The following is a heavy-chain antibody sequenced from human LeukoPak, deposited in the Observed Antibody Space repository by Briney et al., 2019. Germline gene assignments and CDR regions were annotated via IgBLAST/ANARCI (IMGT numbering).Heavy chain of an antibody. J-gene: IGHJ3*02. V-gene: IGHV3-66*02. CDR1: GFTVSSNY. D-gene: IGHD3-16*01. CDR3: ARDWGPGGVAFDI. CDR2: IYSGGST. Sequence: GGSLRLSCAASGFTVSSNYMSWVRQAPGKGLEWVSVIYSGGSTYYADSVKGRFTISRDNSKNTLYLQMNSLRAEDTAVYYCARDWGPGGVAFDIWGQGTMVTVSS.